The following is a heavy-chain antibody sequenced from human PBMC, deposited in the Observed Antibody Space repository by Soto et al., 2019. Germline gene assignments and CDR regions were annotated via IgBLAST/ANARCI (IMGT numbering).Heavy chain of an antibody. D-gene: IGHD1-1*01. CDR1: GGSINSYY. V-gene: IGHV4-59*01. CDR2: IYYSGST. Sequence: PSETLSLTCTVSGGSINSYYWNWIRQPPGKELEWIGYIYYSGSTRYNPSLKSRITISVHTSKNQISLQLRSVTAADTAVYFCARSTMTLIEVHDYWGRGTLVTVSS. J-gene: IGHJ4*02. CDR3: ARSTMTLIEVHDY.